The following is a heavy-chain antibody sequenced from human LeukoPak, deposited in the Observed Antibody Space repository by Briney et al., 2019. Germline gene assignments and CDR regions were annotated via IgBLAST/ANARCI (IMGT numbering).Heavy chain of an antibody. V-gene: IGHV3-7*03. CDR1: GFTFSSYA. Sequence: PGGSLRLSCAASGFTFSSYAMSWVRQAPGKGLEWVANIKQDGSGKYYVDSVKGRFTISRDNAKNSLYLQMNSLRAEDTAVYYCAREGRRAVITFGGVCYWGQGTLVTVSS. CDR3: AREGRRAVITFGGVCY. J-gene: IGHJ4*02. CDR2: IKQDGSGK. D-gene: IGHD3-16*01.